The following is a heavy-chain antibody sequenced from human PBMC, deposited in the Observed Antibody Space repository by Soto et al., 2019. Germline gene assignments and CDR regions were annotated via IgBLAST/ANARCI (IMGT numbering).Heavy chain of an antibody. CDR2: IIPIFGTA. CDR3: ARGKEWEPRRRWVMDV. CDR1: GGTFSSYA. Sequence: QVQLVQSGAEVKKPGSSVKVSCKASGGTFSSYAISWVRQAHGQGLEWMGGIIPIFGTANYAQKFQGRVTITADESTSTADMELSSLRSEDTAVYYCARGKEWEPRRRWVMDVWGQGTTVTVSS. J-gene: IGHJ6*02. V-gene: IGHV1-69*01. D-gene: IGHD1-26*01.